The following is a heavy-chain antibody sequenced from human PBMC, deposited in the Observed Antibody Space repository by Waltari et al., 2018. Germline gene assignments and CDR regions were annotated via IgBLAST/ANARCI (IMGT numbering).Heavy chain of an antibody. V-gene: IGHV4-38-2*01. D-gene: IGHD2-8*01. CDR2: VYYDGTA. CDR1: GYALNSGFY. Sequence: QLQLKESGPGLLKASETLSLTCDVSGYALNSGFYWGWIRQSPGKGLEWIATVYYDGTAFSAPSLVGRATTTMDTAKNQFSLSLESVTAADTAVYYCMRQVLGYCTSAACRRLESWGQGTLVTVSP. CDR3: MRQVLGYCTSAACRRLES. J-gene: IGHJ4*02.